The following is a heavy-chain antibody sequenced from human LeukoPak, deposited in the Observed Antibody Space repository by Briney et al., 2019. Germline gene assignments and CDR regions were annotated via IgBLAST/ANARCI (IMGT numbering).Heavy chain of an antibody. CDR2: IYSGGRT. V-gene: IGHV3-53*01. Sequence: GGSLRLSCVASGFTVNANYMSWVRQAPGKGLEWVSVIYSGGRTSYADSVKGRFTISRDSSKNTLYLQMNSLRAEDTAVYYCARDFSEGSVTEYWGQGTLVTVSS. CDR3: ARDFSEGSVTEY. J-gene: IGHJ4*02. D-gene: IGHD4-17*01. CDR1: GFTVNANY.